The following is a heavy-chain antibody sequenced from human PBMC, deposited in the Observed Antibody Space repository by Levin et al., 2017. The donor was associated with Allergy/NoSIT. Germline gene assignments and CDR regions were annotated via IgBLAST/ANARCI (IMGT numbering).Heavy chain of an antibody. Sequence: GASVKVSCKPSGFTFVNYGIIWVRQAPGQGLEWMGWNSAYNGETNYAQNLQGRVTMTTDTSTTTAYMELRSLTSDDTAVYYCARSYGGNSADLGYWGQGTPVTVSS. CDR2: NSAYNGET. J-gene: IGHJ4*02. D-gene: IGHD4-23*01. V-gene: IGHV1-18*01. CDR1: GFTFVNYG. CDR3: ARSYGGNSADLGY.